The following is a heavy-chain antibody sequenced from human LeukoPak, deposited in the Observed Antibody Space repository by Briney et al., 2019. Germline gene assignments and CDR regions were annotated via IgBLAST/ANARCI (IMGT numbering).Heavy chain of an antibody. Sequence: SETLSLTCTVSGDSIRSYYWSWFRQPAGKGLEWIGRIYTSGSTNYNPSLKSRVTISVDTSKNQFSLKLSSVTAADTAVYYCAREVYYYYYYMDVWGKGTTVTISS. CDR3: AREVYYYYYYMDV. V-gene: IGHV4-4*07. CDR2: IYTSGST. J-gene: IGHJ6*03. CDR1: GDSIRSYY.